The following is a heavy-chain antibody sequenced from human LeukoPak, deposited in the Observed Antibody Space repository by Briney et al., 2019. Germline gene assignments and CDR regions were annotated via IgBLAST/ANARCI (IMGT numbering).Heavy chain of an antibody. V-gene: IGHV1-69*04. CDR3: ARGASGWNFDY. Sequence: SVKVSCKASGGTFSSYAISWVRQAPGQGLEWMGRIIPILGIANYAQKFQGRVTITADKSTSTAYMELSSLRSEDTAVYYCARGASGWNFDYWGQGTLVTVSS. CDR1: GGTFSSYA. D-gene: IGHD6-19*01. CDR2: IIPILGIA. J-gene: IGHJ4*02.